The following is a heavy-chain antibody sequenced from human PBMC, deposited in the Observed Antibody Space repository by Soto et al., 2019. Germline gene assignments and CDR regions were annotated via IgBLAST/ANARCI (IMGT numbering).Heavy chain of an antibody. D-gene: IGHD3-10*01. CDR1: GGSISSGDYY. CDR2: IYYSGST. Sequence: QVQLQESGPGLVKPSQTLSLTCTVSGGSISSGDYYWSWIRQPPGKGLEWIGYIYYSGSTYDNPSLNSRVTITVDRTKSQFSLKLCSVTAADTAVYYCARVGGFGATTIDYWGQGTLVTVSS. V-gene: IGHV4-30-4*01. J-gene: IGHJ4*02. CDR3: ARVGGFGATTIDY.